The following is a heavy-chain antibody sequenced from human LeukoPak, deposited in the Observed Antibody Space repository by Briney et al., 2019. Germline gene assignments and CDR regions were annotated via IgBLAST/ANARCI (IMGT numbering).Heavy chain of an antibody. Sequence: ASVKVSCKASEYTFASYDINWVRQATGQGLEWMGWMNPNSGNTGYAQKFQGRVTMTRNTSISTAYMELSSLRSEDTAVYYCARVGSSSYGYAWYFDLWGRGTLVTVSS. J-gene: IGHJ2*01. D-gene: IGHD5-18*01. V-gene: IGHV1-8*01. CDR1: EYTFASYD. CDR3: ARVGSSSYGYAWYFDL. CDR2: MNPNSGNT.